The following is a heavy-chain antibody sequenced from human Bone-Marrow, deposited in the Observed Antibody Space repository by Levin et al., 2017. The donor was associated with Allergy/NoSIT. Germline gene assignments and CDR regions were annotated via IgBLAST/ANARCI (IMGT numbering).Heavy chain of an antibody. CDR3: AREGAAVAKDIDY. V-gene: IGHV3-48*03. CDR1: GFTFSNYE. Sequence: LSLTCGASGFTFSNYEMHWVRQAAGKGLEWISYINKGGSTIDYADSVKGRFTVSRDNAKNSLYLHMNSLRAEDTAIYYCAREGAAVAKDIDYWGQGTLVTVSS. D-gene: IGHD6-13*01. J-gene: IGHJ4*02. CDR2: INKGGSTI.